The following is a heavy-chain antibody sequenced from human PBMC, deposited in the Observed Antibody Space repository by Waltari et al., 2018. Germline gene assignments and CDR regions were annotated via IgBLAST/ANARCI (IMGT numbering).Heavy chain of an antibody. CDR1: GGTFSSYA. J-gene: IGHJ5*02. Sequence: QVQLVQSGAEVQKHGSSVKVSCKASGGTFSSYAISWVRRAPGQGLEWMGGIMPIFGTTNYAQKFQGRVTITADKSTSTAYRELSSLRSEDTAVYYGARRGPSGSYSRNWFDPWGQGTLVTVSS. CDR2: IMPIFGTT. V-gene: IGHV1-69*14. D-gene: IGHD1-26*01. CDR3: ARRGPSGSYSRNWFDP.